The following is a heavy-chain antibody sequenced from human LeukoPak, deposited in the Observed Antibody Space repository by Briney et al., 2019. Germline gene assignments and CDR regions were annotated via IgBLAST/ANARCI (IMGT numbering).Heavy chain of an antibody. V-gene: IGHV1-2*02. Sequence: ASVKVSCKASGYTFTGYYMHWVRQAPGQGLEWMGWLNPNSGGTNYAQKFQGRVTMTRDTSISTAYMELSRLRSDDTAVYYCARSPRRDGYNLFDYWGQGTLVTVSS. CDR2: LNPNSGGT. CDR3: ARSPRRDGYNLFDY. CDR1: GYTFTGYY. J-gene: IGHJ4*02. D-gene: IGHD5-24*01.